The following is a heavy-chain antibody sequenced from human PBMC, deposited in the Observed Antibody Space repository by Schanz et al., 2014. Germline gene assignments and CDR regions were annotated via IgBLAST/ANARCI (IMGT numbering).Heavy chain of an antibody. CDR1: GFAFSSYG. J-gene: IGHJ4*02. Sequence: EVQLVESGGGLVQPGGSLRLSCTASGFAFSSYGMNWVRQAPGKGLQWVARIKSKTDGGTRDYAAPVKGRFTISTDDSKNTVYLQMNSLQTEDTAVYYCTADLWFGAVWGVWWGQGTLVTVSS. V-gene: IGHV3-15*01. D-gene: IGHD3-10*01. CDR2: IKSKTDGGTR. CDR3: TADLWFGAVWGVW.